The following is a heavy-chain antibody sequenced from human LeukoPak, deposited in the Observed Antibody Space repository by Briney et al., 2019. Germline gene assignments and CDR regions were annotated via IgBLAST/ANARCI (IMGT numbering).Heavy chain of an antibody. Sequence: PGGSLRLSCAASGFTFNSYSMNWVRQAPGKGLEWVSSISSGSSYIYYADSMKGRFTISRDNAKNSLYLQMNSLRAEDTAVYYCAGSDTTGYIPREWDYWYFDLWGRGTLVTVSS. CDR1: GFTFNSYS. J-gene: IGHJ2*01. CDR2: ISSGSSYI. CDR3: AGSDTTGYIPREWDYWYFDL. V-gene: IGHV3-21*01. D-gene: IGHD1-1*01.